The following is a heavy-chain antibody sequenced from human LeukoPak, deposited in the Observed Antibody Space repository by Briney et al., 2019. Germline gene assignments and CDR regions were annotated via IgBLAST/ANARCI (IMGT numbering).Heavy chain of an antibody. CDR2: ISAYNGNT. CDR3: ARASRYYDSSGYYPKPNLDY. Sequence: ASVKLSCKASGYTFTSYVISWVRQAPGQGLEWIGWISAYNGNTNYAQKLQGRVPMTTDTSTSTDYMELRSLRSDDTAVYYCARASRYYDSSGYYPKPNLDYWGQGTLVSVSS. D-gene: IGHD3-22*01. CDR1: GYTFTSYV. J-gene: IGHJ4*02. V-gene: IGHV1-18*01.